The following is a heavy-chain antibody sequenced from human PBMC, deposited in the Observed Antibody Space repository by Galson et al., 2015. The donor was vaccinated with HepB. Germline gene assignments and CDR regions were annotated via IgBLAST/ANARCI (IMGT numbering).Heavy chain of an antibody. CDR3: ARYCSGGSCQNYYYGTDV. CDR1: GYTFTSYY. CDR2: INPSGGST. D-gene: IGHD2-15*01. Sequence: SVKVSCKASGYTFTSYYMHWVRQAPGQGLEWMGIINPSGGSTSYAQKFQGRVTMTRDTSTSTVYMELSSLRSEDTAVYYCARYCSGGSCQNYYYGTDVWGQGTTVTVSS. V-gene: IGHV1-46*01. J-gene: IGHJ6*02.